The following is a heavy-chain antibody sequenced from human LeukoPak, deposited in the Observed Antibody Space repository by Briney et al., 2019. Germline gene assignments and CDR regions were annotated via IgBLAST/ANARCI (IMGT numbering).Heavy chain of an antibody. J-gene: IGHJ4*02. V-gene: IGHV3-11*01. CDR3: ARAWSRDGYNFPFDY. D-gene: IGHD5-12*01. CDR2: ISSSGSTI. Sequence: GGSLRLSCAASGFTFSDYYMSWIRQAPGQGLEWVSYISSSGSTIYYADSVKGRFTISRDNAKNSLYPQMNSLRAEDTAVYYCARAWSRDGYNFPFDYWGQGTLVTASS. CDR1: GFTFSDYY.